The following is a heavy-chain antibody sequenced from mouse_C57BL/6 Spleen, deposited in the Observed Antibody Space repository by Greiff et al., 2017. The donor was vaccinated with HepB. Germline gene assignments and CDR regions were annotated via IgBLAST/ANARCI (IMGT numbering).Heavy chain of an antibody. D-gene: IGHD1-1*01. CDR2: IDPSDSYT. V-gene: IGHV1-69*01. J-gene: IGHJ3*01. Sequence: VQLQQPGAELVMPGASVKLSCKASGYTFTSYWMHWVKQRPGQGLEWIGEIDPSDSYTNYNQKFKGKSTLTVDKSSSTAYMQLSSLTSEDSAVYYCARNNLYGSSYAWFAYWGQGTPVTVSA. CDR3: ARNNLYGSSYAWFAY. CDR1: GYTFTSYW.